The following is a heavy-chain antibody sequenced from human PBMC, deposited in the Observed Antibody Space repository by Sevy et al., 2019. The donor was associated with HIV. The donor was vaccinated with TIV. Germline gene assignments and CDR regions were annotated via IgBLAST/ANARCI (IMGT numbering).Heavy chain of an antibody. CDR2: LYSAGPT. D-gene: IGHD6-19*01. Sequence: SETLSLTCTISGGSISSSSYYWGWIRQPPGKGLGGMGSLYSAGPTPYNRSLESRVTVSADTPGIRFYLKLDSVSAADTAVYYCATPLPSGWYEGTGGYFDLWGRGTLVTVSS. CDR1: GGSISSSSYY. J-gene: IGHJ2*01. CDR3: ATPLPSGWYEGTGGYFDL. V-gene: IGHV4-39*01.